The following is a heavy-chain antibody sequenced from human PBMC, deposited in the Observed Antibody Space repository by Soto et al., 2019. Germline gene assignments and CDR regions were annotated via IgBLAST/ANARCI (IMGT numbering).Heavy chain of an antibody. V-gene: IGHV1-18*04. CDR2: ISAYNGHT. CDR3: ARCDNDCYTRCYYGTDV. D-gene: IGHD2-2*02. J-gene: IGHJ6*02. CDR1: GYTFTSYG. Sequence: WASVKVSCKASGYTFTSYGISWVRQAPGQGLEWMGWISAYNGHTNYAQKFQGRVTMTTDTSTSTAHMELRSLRSDDTAVYYCARCDNDCYTRCYYGTDVWGQGATVTVSS.